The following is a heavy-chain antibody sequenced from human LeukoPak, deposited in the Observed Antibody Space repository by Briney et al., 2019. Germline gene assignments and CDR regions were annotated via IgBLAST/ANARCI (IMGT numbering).Heavy chain of an antibody. CDR2: TNSDGSST. CDR3: ARTARATRRELDY. Sequence: HPGGSLRLSCAASGFTFSSYWMHWVRQAPGKGLVWVSRTNSDGSSTNYADSVKGRFTISRDNDKNTLYLQMNSLRAEDTAVYYCARTARATRRELDYWGQGTLDTVSS. CDR1: GFTFSSYW. D-gene: IGHD6-6*01. J-gene: IGHJ4*02. V-gene: IGHV3-74*01.